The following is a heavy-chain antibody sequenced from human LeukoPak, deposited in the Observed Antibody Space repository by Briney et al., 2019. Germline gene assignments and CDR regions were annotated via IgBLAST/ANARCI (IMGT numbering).Heavy chain of an antibody. Sequence: ASVKVSCKASGYTFTSYYMHWVRQAPGQGLEWMGIINPSGGSTSYAQKFQGRVTMTRDTSTSTVYMELSSLRSEDTAVYYCARGGVAYYDILTGYLWWGLEYGMDVWGQGTTVTVSS. CDR1: GYTFTSYY. CDR2: INPSGGST. CDR3: ARGGVAYYDILTGYLWWGLEYGMDV. D-gene: IGHD3-9*01. V-gene: IGHV1-46*01. J-gene: IGHJ6*02.